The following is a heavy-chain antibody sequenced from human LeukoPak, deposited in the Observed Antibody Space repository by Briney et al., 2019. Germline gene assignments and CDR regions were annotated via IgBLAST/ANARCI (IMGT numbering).Heavy chain of an antibody. Sequence: GGSLRLSCAASGFTFDDYAMHWVRQAPGKGLEWVSGISWNSGSIGYADSVKGRFTISRDNAKNSLYLQMNSLRAEDTALYYCAKDKGAVGAYGMDVCGQGTTVTVSS. CDR3: AKDKGAVGAYGMDV. J-gene: IGHJ6*02. CDR1: GFTFDDYA. V-gene: IGHV3-9*01. D-gene: IGHD2-15*01. CDR2: ISWNSGSI.